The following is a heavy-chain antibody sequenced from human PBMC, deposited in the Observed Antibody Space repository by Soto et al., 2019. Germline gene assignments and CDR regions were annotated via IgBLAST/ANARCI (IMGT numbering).Heavy chain of an antibody. V-gene: IGHV1-2*02. D-gene: IGHD3-3*01. J-gene: IGHJ6*02. CDR2: INPNSGGT. CDR1: GYTFTGYY. CDR3: AREGPITISGYYYGMDV. Sequence: ASVKVSCKASGYTFTGYYMHWVRQAPGRGLEWMGWINPNSGGTNYAQKFQGRVTMTRDTSISTAYMELSRLRSDDTAVYYCAREGPITISGYYYGMDVWGQGTTVTVSS.